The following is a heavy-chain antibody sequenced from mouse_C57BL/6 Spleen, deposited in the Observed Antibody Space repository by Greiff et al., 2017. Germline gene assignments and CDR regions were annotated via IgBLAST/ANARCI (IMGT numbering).Heavy chain of an antibody. J-gene: IGHJ4*01. V-gene: IGHV1-15*01. D-gene: IGHD1-1*01. Sequence: VQLQQSGAELVRPGASVTLSCKASGYTFTDYEMHWVKQTPVHGLEWIGAIDPETGGTAYNQKFKGKAILTADKSSSTAYMELRSLTSEDSAVYYCTRYGSLYAMDYWGQGTSATVS. CDR3: TRYGSLYAMDY. CDR1: GYTFTDYE. CDR2: IDPETGGT.